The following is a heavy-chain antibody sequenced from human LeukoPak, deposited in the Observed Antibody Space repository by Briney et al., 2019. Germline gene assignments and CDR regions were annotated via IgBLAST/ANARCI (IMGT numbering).Heavy chain of an antibody. CDR2: LYYGGVT. V-gene: IGHV3-53*01. J-gene: IGHJ5*02. D-gene: IGHD2-21*01. Sequence: GGSLRLSCAASGFIVTDNYMTWVRQAPGKGLEWVSSLYYGGVTFYADSVKGRFTISRDNSKNALHLQMNSLRAEDTAVYYCVRNSGELGAWGQGTLVTVSS. CDR1: GFIVTDNY. CDR3: VRNSGELGA.